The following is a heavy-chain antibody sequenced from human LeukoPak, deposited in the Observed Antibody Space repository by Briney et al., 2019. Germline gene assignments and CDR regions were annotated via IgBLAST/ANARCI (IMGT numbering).Heavy chain of an antibody. V-gene: IGHV3-7*03. CDR1: GFTFSNYW. D-gene: IGHD5/OR15-5a*01. J-gene: IGHJ4*02. CDR2: INQDGSGK. CDR3: ARQTSASTVFDY. Sequence: GGSLRLSCAASGFTFSNYWMTWVRQAPGKGLEWVANINQDGSGKYYVDSVKGRFTISRDNSKNTVDFQMNSLRAEDTAMYYCARQTSASTVFDYWGQGTLVTVSS.